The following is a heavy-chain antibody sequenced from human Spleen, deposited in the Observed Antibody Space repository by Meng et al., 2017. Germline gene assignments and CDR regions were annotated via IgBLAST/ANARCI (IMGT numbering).Heavy chain of an antibody. V-gene: IGHV3-23*01. CDR2: ISGSSGST. Sequence: GGSLRLSCAASGFTFSSYAMTWVRQPPGKGLEWVSLISGSSGSTYYADFVKGRFTISRDNSKNTLYLQMNSRRAEDTALYYCATPRDGRGWNAPPKNDYWAQGTLATFPS. J-gene: IGHJ4*02. CDR1: GFTFSSYA. D-gene: IGHD6-19*01. CDR3: ATPRDGRGWNAPPKNDY.